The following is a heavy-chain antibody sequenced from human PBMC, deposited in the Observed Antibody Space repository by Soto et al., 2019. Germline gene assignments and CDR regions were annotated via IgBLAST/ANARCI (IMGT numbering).Heavy chain of an antibody. Sequence: GASVKVSCKASGYTFTSYYMHWVRQAPGQGLEWMGIINPSGGSTSYAQKFQGRVTMTRDTSTSTVYMELSSLRSEDTAVYYCARDLSKVSGYSGYAPRYYGMDVWGQGTTVTVS. CDR2: INPSGGST. CDR1: GYTFTSYY. CDR3: ARDLSKVSGYSGYAPRYYGMDV. J-gene: IGHJ6*02. V-gene: IGHV1-46*01. D-gene: IGHD5-12*01.